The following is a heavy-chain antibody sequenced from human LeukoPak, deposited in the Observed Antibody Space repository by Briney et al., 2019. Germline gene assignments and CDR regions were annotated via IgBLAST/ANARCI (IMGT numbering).Heavy chain of an antibody. J-gene: IGHJ4*02. Sequence: PGGSLRLSCAATGFTFSSYAMSWVRQAPGKGLEWVSAISSSGGSTYYADSVKGRFTISRDNSKNSLYLQMNSLRAEDTAVYYCARDGNYYGSGSYYKDWGQGTLVTVSS. CDR3: ARDGNYYGSGSYYKD. D-gene: IGHD3-10*01. CDR2: ISSSGGST. CDR1: GFTFSSYA. V-gene: IGHV3-23*01.